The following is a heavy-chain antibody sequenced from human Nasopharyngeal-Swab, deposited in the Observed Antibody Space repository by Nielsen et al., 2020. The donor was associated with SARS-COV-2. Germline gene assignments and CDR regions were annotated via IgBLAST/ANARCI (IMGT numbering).Heavy chain of an antibody. CDR3: ARARWGGEYYDSSGYFDY. CDR2: ISAYNGNT. V-gene: IGHV1-18*01. CDR1: GYTFTSYG. Sequence: ASVKVSCKASGYTFTSYGISWVRQAPGQGLEWMGWISAYNGNTNYAQKLQGRVTMTTDTSTSTAYMELRSLRSDDTAVYYCARARWGGEYYDSSGYFDYWGQGTPVTISS. J-gene: IGHJ4*02. D-gene: IGHD3-22*01.